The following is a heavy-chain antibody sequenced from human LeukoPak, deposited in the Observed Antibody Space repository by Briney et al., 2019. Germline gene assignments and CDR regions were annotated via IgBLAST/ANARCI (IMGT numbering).Heavy chain of an antibody. CDR2: IYYSGNT. D-gene: IGHD1-1*01. Sequence: SETLSLTCSVSGGSISNYYWTWIRQPPGKGLEWIGYIYYSGNTNYNPSLKSRATISLDTSKNQLSLKLTSVTAADTAVYYCARCSRGTSVGMDVWGQGTTVTVTS. CDR3: ARCSRGTSVGMDV. V-gene: IGHV4-59*08. J-gene: IGHJ6*02. CDR1: GGSISNYY.